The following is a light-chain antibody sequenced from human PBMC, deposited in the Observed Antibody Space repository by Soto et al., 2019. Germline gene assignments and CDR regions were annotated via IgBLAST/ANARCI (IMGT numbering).Light chain of an antibody. Sequence: AIRMTQSPSSFSASTGDRVPITCRASQGISSYLAWYQQKPGKAPKLLIYAASTLQRGVPSRFSGSGSGPDFTLTISCLQSEDFATYYCQQYYSYTFTFGPGTKVDIK. CDR1: QGISSY. J-gene: IGKJ3*01. V-gene: IGKV1-8*01. CDR2: AAS. CDR3: QQYYSYTFT.